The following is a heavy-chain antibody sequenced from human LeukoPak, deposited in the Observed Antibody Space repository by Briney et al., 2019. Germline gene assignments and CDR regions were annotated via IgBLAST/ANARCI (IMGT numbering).Heavy chain of an antibody. CDR2: ISRSGSSI. D-gene: IGHD6-13*01. V-gene: IGHV3-11*01. CDR3: ARGVSISSSWYNDI. J-gene: IGHJ3*02. CDR1: GFTFSDYY. Sequence: GGSLRLSCGASGFTFSDYYMSWIRQAPGKGLEWVSYISRSGSSIYYEDSVKGRFTISRDNAKNSLYLQMNSLRAEDTAVYYCARGVSISSSWYNDIWGQGTMVTVS.